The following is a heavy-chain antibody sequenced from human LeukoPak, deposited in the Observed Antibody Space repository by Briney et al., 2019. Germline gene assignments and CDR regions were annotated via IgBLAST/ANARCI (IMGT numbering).Heavy chain of an antibody. D-gene: IGHD3-9*01. Sequence: PSETLSLTCAVSGGSISTLNWWSWVRQPPGKGLEWIGEVYQSGSTNYNPSLKSRVTISVDKSKNHFSLKLTSVTAADTAVYYCARHRWGDILTGHFDYWGQGTLVTVSS. J-gene: IGHJ4*02. V-gene: IGHV4-4*02. CDR1: GGSISTLNW. CDR3: ARHRWGDILTGHFDY. CDR2: VYQSGST.